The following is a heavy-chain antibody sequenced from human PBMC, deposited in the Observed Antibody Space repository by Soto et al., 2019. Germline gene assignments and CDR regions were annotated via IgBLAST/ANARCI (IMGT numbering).Heavy chain of an antibody. J-gene: IGHJ3*02. CDR1: GFTFSAYA. D-gene: IGHD6-6*01. CDR3: ARDRIAAGAFDI. CDR2: ISYDGSKK. V-gene: IGHV3-30-3*01. Sequence: GGSLRLSCAASGFTFSAYAMHWVRQAPGKGLEWVAVISYDGSKKFDADSVKGRFTISRDNSKNTLYLQMNSLRPEDTAVYHCARDRIAAGAFDIWGRGTMVTVSS.